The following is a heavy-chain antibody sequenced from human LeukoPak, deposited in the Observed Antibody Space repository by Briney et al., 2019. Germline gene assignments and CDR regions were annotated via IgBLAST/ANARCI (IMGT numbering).Heavy chain of an antibody. V-gene: IGHV4-39*01. J-gene: IGHJ4*02. D-gene: IGHD3-16*01. Sequence: SETLSLTCSVSGGSISSSSNYWGWIRQPPGKRLEWIGSFYYSGSTYSHPTLKSRVTISVDTSKNQFSLSLSSVTVADTAVYYCARSEIDDYSRYWGQGTLVIVSS. CDR3: ARSEIDDYSRY. CDR1: GGSISSSSNY. CDR2: FYYSGST.